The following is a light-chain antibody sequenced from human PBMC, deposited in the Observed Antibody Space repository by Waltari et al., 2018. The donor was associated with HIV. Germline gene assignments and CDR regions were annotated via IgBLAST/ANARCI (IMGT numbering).Light chain of an antibody. Sequence: DVVLTQSPLSLPVTLGQPASIPCRSSQSLVFSDGNTYLNWFLQRPGQSPRRLIYKVSNRDSGVPDRFSGSGSGTDFTLKISRVEPEDVGVYFCMQGTHWPPWTFGQGTMVEIK. V-gene: IGKV2-30*01. CDR1: QSLVFSDGNTY. CDR3: MQGTHWPPWT. J-gene: IGKJ1*01. CDR2: KVS.